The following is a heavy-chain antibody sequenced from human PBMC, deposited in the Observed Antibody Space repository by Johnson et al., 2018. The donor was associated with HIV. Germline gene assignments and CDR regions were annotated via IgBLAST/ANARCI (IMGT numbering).Heavy chain of an antibody. D-gene: IGHD6-19*01. Sequence: VQLVESGGGVVQPGGSLRLSCAASGFTFNLYWMTWVRQAPGKGLEWVANIKQDGSEKYYVDSVKGRFTIFRDNAKNSLYLQMNSLRAEDTAFYYCAKKQWPEDDAFDIWGQGTMVTVSS. J-gene: IGHJ3*02. CDR2: IKQDGSEK. CDR1: GFTFNLYW. CDR3: AKKQWPEDDAFDI. V-gene: IGHV3-7*05.